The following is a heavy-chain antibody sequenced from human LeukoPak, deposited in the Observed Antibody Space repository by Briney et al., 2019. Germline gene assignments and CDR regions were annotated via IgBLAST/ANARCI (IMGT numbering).Heavy chain of an antibody. CDR2: IYHSGST. Sequence: SETLSLTCAVSGGSISSGGYSWSWIRQPPGKGLEWIGYIYHSGSTYYNPSLKSRVTISVDRSKNQFSLKLSSVTAADTVVYYCARGPLRSGYYRPNWFDPWGQGTLVTVSS. D-gene: IGHD3-3*01. CDR1: GGSISSGGYS. V-gene: IGHV4-30-2*01. CDR3: ARGPLRSGYYRPNWFDP. J-gene: IGHJ5*02.